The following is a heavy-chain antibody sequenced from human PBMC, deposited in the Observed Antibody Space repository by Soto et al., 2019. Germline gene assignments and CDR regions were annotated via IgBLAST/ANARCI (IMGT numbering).Heavy chain of an antibody. Sequence: SETLSLTCAISGDSVSSNTAAWNWIRQSPSRGLEWLGRTYFRSKWYSDYAVSVKSRMTINPDTSRNQFSLHLDSVTPEDTAVYYCARGRVHIGAPPENWLDPWGQGTLVTVSS. V-gene: IGHV6-1*01. D-gene: IGHD2-21*01. CDR3: ARGRVHIGAPPENWLDP. CDR2: TYFRSKWYS. J-gene: IGHJ5*02. CDR1: GDSVSSNTAA.